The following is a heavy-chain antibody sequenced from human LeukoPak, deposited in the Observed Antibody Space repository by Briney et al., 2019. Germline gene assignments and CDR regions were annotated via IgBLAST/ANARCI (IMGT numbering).Heavy chain of an antibody. D-gene: IGHD2-15*01. Sequence: SETLSLTCTVSGGSVSSHSYYWGWIRQPPGKGLEWIGSMHYIGSSYYNPSLKSRVTISVDTSKNQFSLKLSSVTAADTAVYYCARRYPWFDPWGQGTLVTVSS. CDR3: ARRYPWFDP. V-gene: IGHV4-39*01. J-gene: IGHJ5*02. CDR1: GGSVSSHSYY. CDR2: MHYIGSS.